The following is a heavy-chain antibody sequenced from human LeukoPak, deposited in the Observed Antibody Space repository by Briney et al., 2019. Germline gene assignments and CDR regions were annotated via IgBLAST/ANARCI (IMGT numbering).Heavy chain of an antibody. J-gene: IGHJ5*02. CDR1: GYTFTSYG. Sequence: ASVKVSCKASGYTFTSYGICWVRHAPGQGLEWMGWTSAYNGNTNYTQKLQGRVTMTTDTSPSTAYMELRSLRSDDTDVYYCARDTPYCSSTSCQFDPWGQGTLVTVSS. CDR2: TSAYNGNT. CDR3: ARDTPYCSSTSCQFDP. V-gene: IGHV1-18*01. D-gene: IGHD2-2*01.